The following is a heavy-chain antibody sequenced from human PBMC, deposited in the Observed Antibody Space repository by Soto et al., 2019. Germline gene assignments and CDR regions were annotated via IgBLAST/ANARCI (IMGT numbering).Heavy chain of an antibody. Sequence: PSETLSLTCSVSGDSISKTTSYWGWIRQPPGKGLEWIGTIYHSGSTYYNPSLMSRVTLSVDKSKNQFSLKLNSVTAADTVVYYCASRVGSCSGTSCNGWFDPWGQGTLVTVSS. J-gene: IGHJ5*02. V-gene: IGHV4-39*01. CDR2: IYHSGST. D-gene: IGHD2-2*01. CDR3: ASRVGSCSGTSCNGWFDP. CDR1: GDSISKTTSY.